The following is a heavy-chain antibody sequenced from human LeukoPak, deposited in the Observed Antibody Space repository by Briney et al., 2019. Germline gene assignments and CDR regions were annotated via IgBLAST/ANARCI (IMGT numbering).Heavy chain of an antibody. CDR1: GFTFSSYG. Sequence: GGSLRLSCAASGFTFSSYGMHWVRQAPGKGLEWVAAISYDGSNKYYADSVKGRFTISRDNSKNTLYLQMNSLRAEDTAVYYCAKDGGGGAAAGGNWFDPWGQGTLVTVSS. J-gene: IGHJ5*02. CDR2: ISYDGSNK. D-gene: IGHD6-13*01. V-gene: IGHV3-30*18. CDR3: AKDGGGGAAAGGNWFDP.